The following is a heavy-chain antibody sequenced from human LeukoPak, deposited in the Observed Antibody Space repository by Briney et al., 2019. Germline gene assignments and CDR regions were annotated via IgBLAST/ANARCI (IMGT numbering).Heavy chain of an antibody. CDR1: GGSISSYY. J-gene: IGHJ4*02. V-gene: IGHV4-59*01. Sequence: SETLSLTCTVSGGSISSYYWSWIRQPPGKGLEWIGYIYYSGSTNYNPSLKSRVTISVDTSKNQFSLKLSSVAAADTAVYYCASHQAPYYFDYWGQGTLVTVSS. CDR3: ASHQAPYYFDY. CDR2: IYYSGST.